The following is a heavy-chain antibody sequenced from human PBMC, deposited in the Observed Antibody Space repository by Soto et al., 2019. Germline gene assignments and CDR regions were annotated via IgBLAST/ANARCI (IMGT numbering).Heavy chain of an antibody. Sequence: QAQLVQSGYEVKKPGASVKVSCQASGYTFTAFYMNWVRQAPGQGLEWMGWVNPNTGVTKYAQKFQGRVTMTRDTSINTAYMELIGLTSDDTAVYYCTTLRLDPWGQVTLVTVSS. D-gene: IGHD3-9*01. CDR1: GYTFTAFY. J-gene: IGHJ5*02. CDR3: TTLRLDP. CDR2: VNPNTGVT. V-gene: IGHV1-2*02.